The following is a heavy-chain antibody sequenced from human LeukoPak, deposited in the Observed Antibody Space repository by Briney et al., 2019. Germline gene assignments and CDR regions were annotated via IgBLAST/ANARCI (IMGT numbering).Heavy chain of an antibody. D-gene: IGHD5-24*01. J-gene: IGHJ4*02. Sequence: SETLSLTCTVSGGSINNYYWSWIRQSPEKGLEWIGYIHDSGSTNYNPSLKSRVTVSVDTSKNQFSLKLSSVTAADTAVYYCVRLDAAAGRYLQFYYWGQGTLVTVSS. V-gene: IGHV4-59*08. CDR3: VRLDAAAGRYLQFYY. CDR2: IHDSGST. CDR1: GGSINNYY.